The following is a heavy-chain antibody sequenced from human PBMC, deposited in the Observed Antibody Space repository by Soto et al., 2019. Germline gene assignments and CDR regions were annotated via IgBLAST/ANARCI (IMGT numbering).Heavy chain of an antibody. J-gene: IGHJ4*02. D-gene: IGHD3-10*01. CDR2: ISYDGKHI. Sequence: QVRLVESGGGVVQPGRSLRLSCAASGLTFTDYAMHWVRQAPGKGLEWVAVISYDGKHIYYADSVKGRFTIYRDRARNTLYLQMNSLRVDDTAVSYTMTAYGSGNNYHDYWGQGTLVTVSS. CDR1: GLTFTDYA. V-gene: IGHV3-30*04. CDR3: MTAYGSGNNYHDY.